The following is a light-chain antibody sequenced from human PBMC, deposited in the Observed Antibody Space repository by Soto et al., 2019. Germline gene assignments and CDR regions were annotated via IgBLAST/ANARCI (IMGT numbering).Light chain of an antibody. CDR2: WAS. J-gene: IGKJ2*01. Sequence: DIVMTQSPDSLAVSLGERATINCKSSQSILYTSNNKNYLAWFQQKPGQPPKLLIHWASIRESGVPDRFSGSASGTDFTLTISILQAEDVAVYYCQQYYSTPYTFGQGTKLEIK. CDR1: QSILYTSNNKNY. CDR3: QQYYSTPYT. V-gene: IGKV4-1*01.